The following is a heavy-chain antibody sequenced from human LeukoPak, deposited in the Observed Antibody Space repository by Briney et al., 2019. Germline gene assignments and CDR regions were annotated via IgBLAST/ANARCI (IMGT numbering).Heavy chain of an antibody. D-gene: IGHD3-3*01. Sequence: GGSLRLSCAASGFTFDNYCMNWVRQAPGKGLEWVSSISSSSNYIYYADSVKGRFTISRDNAKNSLYLQMNSLRAEDTAVYYCARDLTDDFWSGYHFDYWGQGTLVTVSS. J-gene: IGHJ4*02. CDR2: ISSSSNYI. CDR1: GFTFDNYC. CDR3: ARDLTDDFWSGYHFDY. V-gene: IGHV3-21*01.